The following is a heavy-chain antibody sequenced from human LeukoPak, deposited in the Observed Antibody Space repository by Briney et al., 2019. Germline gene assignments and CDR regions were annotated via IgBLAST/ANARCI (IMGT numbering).Heavy chain of an antibody. CDR1: GGSISSSSYY. D-gene: IGHD3-10*01. CDR3: ARPLHPNYYGSGSYIY. J-gene: IGHJ4*02. Sequence: SETLSLTCTVSGGSISSSSYYWAWIRQPPGKGLEWIGSIHYSGSTYYNPSLQSRVTISIDTSKNQLSLKLRFVTAADTAVYYCARPLHPNYYGSGSYIYWGQGTLVTVSS. CDR2: IHYSGST. V-gene: IGHV4-39*07.